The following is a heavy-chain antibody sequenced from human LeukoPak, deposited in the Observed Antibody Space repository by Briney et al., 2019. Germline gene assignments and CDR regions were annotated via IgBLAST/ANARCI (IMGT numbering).Heavy chain of an antibody. CDR1: GFTFSSYW. CDR2: IKKDGSEK. V-gene: IGHV3-7*03. Sequence: PGGSLRLSCAASGFTFSSYWMSWVRQAPGKGLEWAANIKKDGSEKYYVDSVKGRFTISRDNAKTSLYLQMNSLRAEDTALYYCAGYLLYDSSGYYYELGKGFAYWGQGTLVTVSS. J-gene: IGHJ4*02. CDR3: AGYLLYDSSGYYYELGKGFAY. D-gene: IGHD3-22*01.